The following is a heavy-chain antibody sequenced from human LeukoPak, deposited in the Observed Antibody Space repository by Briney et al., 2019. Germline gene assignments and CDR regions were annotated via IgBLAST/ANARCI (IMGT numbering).Heavy chain of an antibody. CDR2: INHSGST. D-gene: IGHD6-6*01. J-gene: IGHJ3*02. V-gene: IGHV4-34*01. CDR3: ARGLVPGDAFDI. Sequence: SETLSLTCAVYGGCFSGDYWSWIRQPPGKGLEWIGEINHSGSTNYNPSLKSRVTISVDTSKNQFSLKLSSVTAADTAVYYCARGLVPGDAFDIWGQGTMVTVSS. CDR1: GGCFSGDY.